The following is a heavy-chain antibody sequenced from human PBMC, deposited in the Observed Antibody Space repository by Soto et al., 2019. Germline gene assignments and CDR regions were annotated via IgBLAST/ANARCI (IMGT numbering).Heavy chain of an antibody. V-gene: IGHV3-23*01. CDR3: AKCSVGTVRSSGWCNWFDP. D-gene: IGHD6-19*01. Sequence: EVRLLESGGGLAQPGGSFSLSCEASGFTFSSSAMNWFRQPPGKGLEWVSSIRVGGGDTFYADSVRGRFTVSRDISRNTLYLQMNSLRAEDTAIYYCAKCSVGTVRSSGWCNWFDPWGQGTLVTVSS. CDR1: GFTFSSSA. CDR2: IRVGGGDT. J-gene: IGHJ5*02.